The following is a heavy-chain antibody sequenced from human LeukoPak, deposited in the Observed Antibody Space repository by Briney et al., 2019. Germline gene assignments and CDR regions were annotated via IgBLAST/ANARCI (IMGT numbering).Heavy chain of an antibody. Sequence: QPGGSLRLSCAASGFTFNSYWMHWVRQAPGKGLVWVSVISGSGDSTYYTDSVKGRFTISRDNSKNTLYLQVNSLRADDTAVYYCAKDDGGNLPTAFDVWGQGTMVTVSS. J-gene: IGHJ3*01. CDR3: AKDDGGNLPTAFDV. CDR1: GFTFNSYW. V-gene: IGHV3-23*01. CDR2: ISGSGDST. D-gene: IGHD4-23*01.